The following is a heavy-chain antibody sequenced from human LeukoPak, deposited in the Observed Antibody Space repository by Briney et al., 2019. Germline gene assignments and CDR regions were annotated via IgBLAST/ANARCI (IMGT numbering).Heavy chain of an antibody. Sequence: ASVKVSCKASGYTFTSYAMHWVRQAPGQRLEWMGWINAGNGNTKYSQKFQGRVTMTRDTSISTAYMELSRLRSDDTAVYYCARDQGRGGEHYWGQGTLVTVSS. V-gene: IGHV1-3*01. D-gene: IGHD1-26*01. CDR3: ARDQGRGGEHY. CDR2: INAGNGNT. CDR1: GYTFTSYA. J-gene: IGHJ4*02.